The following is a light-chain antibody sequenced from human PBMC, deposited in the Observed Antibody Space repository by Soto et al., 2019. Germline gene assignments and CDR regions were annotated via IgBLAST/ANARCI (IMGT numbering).Light chain of an antibody. CDR2: GAS. V-gene: IGKV3-15*01. CDR3: QHYNNWLGT. Sequence: EIVLTQSPGTLSLSPGERATLSCRASQSVSRSLAWYQQKPGQAPRLLIYGASTRAAAIPARFSGSGSGTEFFLNISSLQSEDSAIYYCQHYNNWLGTFGGGTKVDIK. CDR1: QSVSRS. J-gene: IGKJ4*01.